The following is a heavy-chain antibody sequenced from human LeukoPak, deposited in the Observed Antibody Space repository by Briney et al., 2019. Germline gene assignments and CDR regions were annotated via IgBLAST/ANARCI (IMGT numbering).Heavy chain of an antibody. Sequence: SETLSLTCAVYGGSFSGYYWSWIRQPPGKGLEWIGEINHSGSTNYNPSLKSRVTISVDTSKNQFSLKLSSVTAADTAVYYCARLGRSPRYCSSTSCYFYFDYWGQGTLVTVSS. D-gene: IGHD2-2*01. CDR1: GGSFSGYY. V-gene: IGHV4-34*01. CDR2: INHSGST. CDR3: ARLGRSPRYCSSTSCYFYFDY. J-gene: IGHJ4*02.